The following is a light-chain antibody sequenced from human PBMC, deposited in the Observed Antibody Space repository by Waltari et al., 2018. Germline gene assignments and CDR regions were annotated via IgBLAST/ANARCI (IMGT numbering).Light chain of an antibody. J-gene: IGLJ2*01. CDR2: EVT. CDR1: SSAVGGYNS. CDR3: SSYAGSNKYVL. Sequence: QSALTQPPSASGSPGQSVTISCTGTSSAVGGYNSVSWYQQHPGKAPKLMIYEVTKRPSGVPDRFSGSKSGNTASLTVSGLQAEDEAGYYCSSYAGSNKYVLFGGGTKLTVL. V-gene: IGLV2-8*01.